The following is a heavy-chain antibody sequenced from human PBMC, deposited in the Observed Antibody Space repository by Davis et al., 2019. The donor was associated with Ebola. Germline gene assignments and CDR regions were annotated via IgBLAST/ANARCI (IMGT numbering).Heavy chain of an antibody. Sequence: SVKVSCKTSGYTFTDYTMQWVRQAPGQGLEWMGWIKPNTGVTIYAQKFQGRVTMTRDTSMSTAYMELTSLRSDDTAVYYCARALPHPLYSAGRHYNVYYYYGMDVWGQGTTVTVSS. CDR2: IKPNTGVT. V-gene: IGHV1-2*02. CDR1: GYTFTDYT. J-gene: IGHJ6*02. D-gene: IGHD3-10*02. CDR3: ARALPHPLYSAGRHYNVYYYYGMDV.